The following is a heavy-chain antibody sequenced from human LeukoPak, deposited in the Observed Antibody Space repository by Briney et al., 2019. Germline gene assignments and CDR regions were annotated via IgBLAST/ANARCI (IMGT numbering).Heavy chain of an antibody. CDR1: GYTLTSYY. CDR3: AREDIVVVPALGGFDP. Sequence: ASVKVSCKASGYTLTSYYMHWVRQAPGQGLEWMGIINPSGGSTSYAQKFQGRVTMTRDTSTSTVYMELSSLRSEDTAVYYCAREDIVVVPALGGFDPWGQGTLVTVSS. D-gene: IGHD2-2*01. CDR2: INPSGGST. J-gene: IGHJ5*02. V-gene: IGHV1-46*03.